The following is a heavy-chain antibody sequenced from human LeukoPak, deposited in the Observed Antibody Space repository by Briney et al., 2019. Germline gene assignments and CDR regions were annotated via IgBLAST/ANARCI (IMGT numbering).Heavy chain of an antibody. D-gene: IGHD6-13*01. V-gene: IGHV1-8*03. J-gene: IGHJ6*03. CDR2: MNPNSGNT. CDR1: GYTFTSYD. CDR3: ARCGYSSSWYSYYYFYMDV. Sequence: GASVKVSCKASGYTFTSYDINWVRQATGQGLEWIGWMNPNSGNTGYAQKFQGRVTITRNTSISTAYMELSSLRSEDTAVYYCARCGYSSSWYSYYYFYMDVWGKGTTVTVSS.